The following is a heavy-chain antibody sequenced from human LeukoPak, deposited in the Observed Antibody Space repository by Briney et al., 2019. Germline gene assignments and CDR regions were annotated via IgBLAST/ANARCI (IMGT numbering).Heavy chain of an antibody. CDR2: IYYSGST. J-gene: IGHJ2*01. CDR1: GGSISSYY. D-gene: IGHD1-14*01. V-gene: IGHV4-59*12. CDR3: ARKITSPERTGLYWYFDL. Sequence: PSETLSLTCTVSGGSISSYYWSWIRQPPGKGLEWIGYIYYSGSTYYNPSLKSRVTISVDRSKNQFSLKLSSVTAADTAVYYCARKITSPERTGLYWYFDLWGRGTLVTVSS.